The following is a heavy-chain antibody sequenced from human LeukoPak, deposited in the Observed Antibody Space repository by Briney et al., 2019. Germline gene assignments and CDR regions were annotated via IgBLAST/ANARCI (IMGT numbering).Heavy chain of an antibody. CDR3: AKDPRGPYDFWSG. D-gene: IGHD3-3*01. V-gene: IGHV3-33*06. Sequence: PGRSLRLSCAASGFTFSSYGMHWVHQAPGKGLEWVAVIWYDGSNKYYADSVKGRFTISRDNSKNTLYLHMNSLRAEDTAVYYCAKDPRGPYDFWSGWGQGTLVTVSS. J-gene: IGHJ4*02. CDR2: IWYDGSNK. CDR1: GFTFSSYG.